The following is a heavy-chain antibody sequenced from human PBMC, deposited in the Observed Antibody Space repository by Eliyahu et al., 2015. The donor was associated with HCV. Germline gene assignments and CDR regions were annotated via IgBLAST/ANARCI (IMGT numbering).Heavy chain of an antibody. J-gene: IGHJ4*02. V-gene: IGHV3-23*01. D-gene: IGHD2-2*01. CDR3: ATDPGTSYVRGYFKY. Sequence: DSVKGRFTVSRDNSKNILYLQMNSLRAEDTAVYYCATDPGTSYVRGYFKYWGPGALVTVSS.